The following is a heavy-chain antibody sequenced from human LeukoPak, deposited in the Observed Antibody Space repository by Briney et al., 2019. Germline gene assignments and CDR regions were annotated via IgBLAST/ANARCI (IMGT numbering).Heavy chain of an antibody. Sequence: SETLSLTCTVSGDSINSGNNYWSWIRQPAGKGPEWIGHIYSSGTTNYNPSLKSRVTMSVDTSKNQFSLKLSSVTAADTAVYYCARRYGSGSSGTFDYWGQGTLVTVSS. CDR1: GDSINSGNNY. D-gene: IGHD3-10*01. V-gene: IGHV4-61*10. J-gene: IGHJ4*02. CDR2: IYSSGTT. CDR3: ARRYGSGSSGTFDY.